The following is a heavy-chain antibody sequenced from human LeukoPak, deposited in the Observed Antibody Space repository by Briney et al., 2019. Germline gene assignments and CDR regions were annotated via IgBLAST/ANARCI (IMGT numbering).Heavy chain of an antibody. CDR1: GGSFSGYY. J-gene: IGHJ4*02. Sequence: SETLSLTCAVYGGSFSGYYWNWIRQPPGKGLEWIGEINHSGSTNYNPSLKSRVTISVDTSKNQFSLKLSSVTAADTAVYYCAREQGPFDYWGQGTLVTVSS. V-gene: IGHV4-34*01. D-gene: IGHD1/OR15-1a*01. CDR2: INHSGST. CDR3: AREQGPFDY.